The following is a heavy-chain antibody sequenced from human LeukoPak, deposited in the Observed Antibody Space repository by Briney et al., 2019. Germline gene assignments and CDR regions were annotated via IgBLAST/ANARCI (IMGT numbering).Heavy chain of an antibody. CDR2: IKQDGSEK. CDR3: TRSGYCSGGSCYSDFDH. CDR1: GFTFSNFR. Sequence: GGSLRLSCAGSGFTFSNFRMSWVRQAPGKGLEWVANIKQDGSEKYYVDSVKGRFTISRDNGKNSLYLQMNSLRAEDTAVYYCTRSGYCSGGSCYSDFDHWGQGTLVTVSS. D-gene: IGHD2-15*01. J-gene: IGHJ4*02. V-gene: IGHV3-7*01.